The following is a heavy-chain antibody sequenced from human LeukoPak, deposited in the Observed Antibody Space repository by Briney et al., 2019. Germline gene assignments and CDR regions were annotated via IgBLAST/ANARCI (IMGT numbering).Heavy chain of an antibody. CDR3: ASLYGIVGTTVDY. D-gene: IGHD1-26*01. V-gene: IGHV1-2*06. J-gene: IGHJ4*02. CDR1: GYTFTNYY. CDR2: IDPNTGGT. Sequence: ASVKVSCKTSGYTFTNYYIHWVRQAPGQGLEWMGRIDPNTGGTKSAKNFQGRVTMTRDTSISTAYMALSGLRSDDTAVYYCASLYGIVGTTVDYWGQGTLVTVSS.